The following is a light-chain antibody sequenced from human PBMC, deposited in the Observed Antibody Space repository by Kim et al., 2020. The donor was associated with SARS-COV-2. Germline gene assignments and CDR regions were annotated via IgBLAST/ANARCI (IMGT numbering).Light chain of an antibody. V-gene: IGLV2-14*03. J-gene: IGLJ2*01. CDR2: DVS. CDR1: RSDVGVYIF. CDR3: TSYTSTSTLV. Sequence: GQSITISCTGTRSDVGVYIFVSWYQQQPGKAPKLIIYDVSHRPSGVSNRFSGSKSGNRASLTIFGLQAEDEADYYCTSYTSTSTLVFGGGTQLTVL.